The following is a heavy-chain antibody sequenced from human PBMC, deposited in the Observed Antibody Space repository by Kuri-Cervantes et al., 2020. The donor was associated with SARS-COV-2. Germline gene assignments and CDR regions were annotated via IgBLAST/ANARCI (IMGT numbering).Heavy chain of an antibody. CDR2: ISSSGSTI. D-gene: IGHD2-15*01. CDR3: AREGYCSGGSCPKTGSYYYGMDV. V-gene: IGHV3-48*03. J-gene: IGHJ6*02. CDR1: GFTFSSYE. Sequence: GESLKISCAASGFTFSSYEMNWVRQAPGKGLEWVSYISSSGSTIYYADSVKGRFTISRDNSKNSLYLQMNSLRAEDTAVYYCAREGYCSGGSCPKTGSYYYGMDVWGQGTTVTVSS.